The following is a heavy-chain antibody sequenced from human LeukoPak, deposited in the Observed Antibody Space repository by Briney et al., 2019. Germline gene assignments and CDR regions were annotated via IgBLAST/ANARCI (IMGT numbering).Heavy chain of an antibody. Sequence: VKPSETLSLTCTVSGGSISSYYWSWIRQPPGKGLEWIGYIYYSGSTNYNPSLKSRVTISVDTSKNQFSLKLSSVTAADTAVYYCASLYCSRTSCYLPYWGQGTLVTVSS. CDR2: IYYSGST. CDR1: GGSISSYY. V-gene: IGHV4-59*01. D-gene: IGHD2-2*01. J-gene: IGHJ4*02. CDR3: ASLYCSRTSCYLPY.